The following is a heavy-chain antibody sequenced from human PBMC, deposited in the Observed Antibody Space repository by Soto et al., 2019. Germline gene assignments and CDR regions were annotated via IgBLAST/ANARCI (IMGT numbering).Heavy chain of an antibody. CDR3: ARGDSSGSIDY. V-gene: IGHV3-48*01. D-gene: IGHD6-19*01. J-gene: IGHJ4*02. CDR2: ISSSSSTI. CDR1: GFTFSSYS. Sequence: PGGSLRLSCAASGFTFSSYSMNWVRQAPGKGLEWVSYISSSSSTIYYADSVKGRFTISRDNAKNSLYLQMNSLRAEDTAVYYCARGDSSGSIDYWGQGTLVTVSS.